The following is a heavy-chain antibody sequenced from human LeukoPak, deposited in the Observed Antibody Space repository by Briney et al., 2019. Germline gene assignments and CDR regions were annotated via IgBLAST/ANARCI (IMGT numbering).Heavy chain of an antibody. Sequence: PGGSLRLSCAASGFTLRSYDMSWVRQAPGKGLEWVAATSGSGVNSYYADSVRGRFTISRDNSQNTLYLQMDSLRAEDTAVYYCAKHYGSGTYYNFPDYWGQGTLVTVSS. V-gene: IGHV3-23*01. J-gene: IGHJ4*02. CDR1: GFTLRSYD. CDR3: AKHYGSGTYYNFPDY. CDR2: TSGSGVNS. D-gene: IGHD3-10*01.